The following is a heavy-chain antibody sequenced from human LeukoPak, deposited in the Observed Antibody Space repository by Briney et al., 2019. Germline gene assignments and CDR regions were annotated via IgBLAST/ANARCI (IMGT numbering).Heavy chain of an antibody. J-gene: IGHJ2*01. CDR1: GGSISSYY. CDR3: ARKGGIFGVVTPSDWYFDL. V-gene: IGHV4-59*01. CDR2: IYYSGST. D-gene: IGHD3-3*01. Sequence: SETLSLTCTVSGGSISSYYWSWIRQPPGKGLEWIGYIYYSGSTNYNPSLKSRVTISVDTSKNQFSLKLSSVTAADTAVYYCARKGGIFGVVTPSDWYFDLWGRGTLVTVSS.